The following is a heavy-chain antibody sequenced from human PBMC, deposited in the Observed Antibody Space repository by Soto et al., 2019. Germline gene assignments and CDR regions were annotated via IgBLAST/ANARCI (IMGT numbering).Heavy chain of an antibody. D-gene: IGHD3-16*01. Sequence: PSETLSLTCTVPGASICSSYWSWIRQSPGKRLEWIGYIHYSGSTKYNPSLDSRVTISVDTSKNQFSLKLSSVTAADTAVYYCVRGYYDGRGFSNTFDLWGQGTMVTVS. CDR3: VRGYYDGRGFSNTFDL. CDR1: GASICSSY. V-gene: IGHV4-59*01. J-gene: IGHJ3*01. CDR2: IHYSGST.